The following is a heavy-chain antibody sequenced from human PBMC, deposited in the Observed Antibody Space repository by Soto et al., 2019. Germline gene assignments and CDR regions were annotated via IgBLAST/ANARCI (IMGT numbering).Heavy chain of an antibody. Sequence: HPGGSLRLSCAASGFTFSSYAMSWVRQAPGKGLEWVSAISGSGGSTYYADSVKGRFTISRDNSKNTLYLQMNSLRAEDTAVYYCAKDMRVLEPLAAAGPNWFDPWGQGTLVTVSS. D-gene: IGHD6-13*01. CDR1: GFTFSSYA. J-gene: IGHJ5*02. CDR2: ISGSGGST. CDR3: AKDMRVLEPLAAAGPNWFDP. V-gene: IGHV3-23*01.